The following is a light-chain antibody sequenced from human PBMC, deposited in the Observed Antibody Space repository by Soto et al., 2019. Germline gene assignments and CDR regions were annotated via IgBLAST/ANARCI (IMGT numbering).Light chain of an antibody. CDR3: LQVYNFPRT. Sequence: NQITHSPSLVSASLGDLVTITSRASQDVGVRLVWFQQKPANAAKYLIQSAASLQSGVPSTCSGSGSGTDFSLPINSLHQEDYATVYCLQVYNFPRTFGQGTKVDIK. J-gene: IGKJ1*01. CDR2: SAA. V-gene: IGKV1-12*01. CDR1: QDVGVR.